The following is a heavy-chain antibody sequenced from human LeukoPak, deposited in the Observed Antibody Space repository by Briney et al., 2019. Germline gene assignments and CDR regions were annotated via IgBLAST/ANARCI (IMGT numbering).Heavy chain of an antibody. V-gene: IGHV3-15*07. J-gene: IGHJ4*02. CDR3: STLTSRGLSDS. D-gene: IGHD1-20*01. CDR1: GLTFTNAW. CDR2: IKSKADGETI. Sequence: GGSLRLSCAASGLTFTNAWMNWVRQAPGKGLEWVGRIKSKADGETIDYAAPVKGRFTFSRDDSKNMLYLQMNSLKSEDTAVYYCSTLTSRGLSDSWGQGTLVTVSS.